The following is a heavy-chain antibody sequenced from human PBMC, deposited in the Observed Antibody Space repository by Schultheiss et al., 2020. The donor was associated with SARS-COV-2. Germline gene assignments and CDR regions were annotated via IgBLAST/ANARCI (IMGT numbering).Heavy chain of an antibody. J-gene: IGHJ5*02. CDR3: ARLHGDYFDRNWFDP. CDR1: GFTFSDYY. CDR2: ISSSSSYT. V-gene: IGHV3-11*03. Sequence: GGSLRLSCAASGFTFSDYYMSWVRQAPGKGLEWVSYISSSSSYTNYADSVKGRFTISRDNAKNSLYLQMNSLRAEDTAVYYCARLHGDYFDRNWFDPWGQGILVTVSS. D-gene: IGHD4-17*01.